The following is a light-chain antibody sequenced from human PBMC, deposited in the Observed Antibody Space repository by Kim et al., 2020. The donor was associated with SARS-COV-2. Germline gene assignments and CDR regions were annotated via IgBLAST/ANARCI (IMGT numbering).Light chain of an antibody. Sequence: DIVMTQTPLSLPVTLGQPASISCRSSQSLVHRDGNTYLGWLQERPGQPPRLLIYKVSNRASVVPDSFSGSGAGTDFTLKISRVEAVDVGVSYWMQATHFPCSFGQETTLEI. CDR1: QSLVHRDGNTY. V-gene: IGKV2-24*01. J-gene: IGKJ2*04. CDR3: MQATHFPCS. CDR2: KVS.